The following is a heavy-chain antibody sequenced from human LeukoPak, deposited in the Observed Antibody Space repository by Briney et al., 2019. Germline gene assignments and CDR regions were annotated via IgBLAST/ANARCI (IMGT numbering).Heavy chain of an antibody. D-gene: IGHD4-17*01. J-gene: IGHJ5*02. CDR1: GGSISSSSYY. CDR3: ARGYTVTYNWFDP. V-gene: IGHV4-39*07. Sequence: PSETLSLTCTVSGGSISSSSYYWGWIRQPPGKGLEWIGSIYYSGSTYYNPSLKSRATISVDTSKNQFSLKLSSVTAADTAVYYCARGYTVTYNWFDPWGQGTLVTVSS. CDR2: IYYSGST.